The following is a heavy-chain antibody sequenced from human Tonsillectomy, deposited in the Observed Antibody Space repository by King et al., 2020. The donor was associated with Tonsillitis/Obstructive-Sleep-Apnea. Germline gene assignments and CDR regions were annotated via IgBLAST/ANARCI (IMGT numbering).Heavy chain of an antibody. J-gene: IGHJ4*02. CDR1: GYIFSNAW. CDR2: IKSKIDGGTA. D-gene: IGHD2-8*02. V-gene: IGHV3-15*01. CDR3: STDPIVLVPSDYFFDY. Sequence: QLVESGGDLLKPGGSLRLSCAASGYIFSNAWMSWVRQAPGKGLEWVGRIKSKIDGGTADYSAPVKGRFTISRDDSRNQLYLQMNSLKTEDTAVYFCSTDPIVLVPSDYFFDYWGQGTLVTVSS.